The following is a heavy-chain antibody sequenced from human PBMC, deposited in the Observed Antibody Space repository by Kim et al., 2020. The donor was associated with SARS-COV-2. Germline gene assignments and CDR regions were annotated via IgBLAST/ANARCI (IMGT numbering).Heavy chain of an antibody. D-gene: IGHD1-26*01. Sequence: SETLSLTCTVSGGSISSSSYYWGWIRQPPGKGLEWIGSIYYSGSTYYNPSLKSRVTISVDTSKNQFSLKLSSVTAADTAVYYCASGKNSAGVDYWGQGTLVTVSS. V-gene: IGHV4-39*01. CDR2: IYYSGST. J-gene: IGHJ4*02. CDR1: GGSISSSSYY. CDR3: ASGKNSAGVDY.